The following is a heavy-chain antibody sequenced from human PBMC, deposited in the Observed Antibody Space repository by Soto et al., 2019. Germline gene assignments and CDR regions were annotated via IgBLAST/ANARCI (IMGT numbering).Heavy chain of an antibody. CDR2: INHSGST. J-gene: IGHJ4*02. V-gene: IGHV4-34*01. D-gene: IGHD3-10*01. Sequence: SETLSLTCAVYGGSFSGYYWSWIRQPPGKGLEWIGEINHSGSTNYNPSLKSRVTISVDTSKNQFSLKLSSVTAADTAVYYCARIYGSGSYPYWGQGTLVTVSS. CDR3: ARIYGSGSYPY. CDR1: GGSFSGYY.